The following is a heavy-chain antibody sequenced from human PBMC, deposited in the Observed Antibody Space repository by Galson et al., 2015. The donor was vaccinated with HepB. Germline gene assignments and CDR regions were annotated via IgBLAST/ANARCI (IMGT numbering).Heavy chain of an antibody. Sequence: SLRLSCAASGFTFSSYAMHWVRQAPGKGLEWVAVISYDGSNKYYADSVKGRFTISRDNSKNTLYLQMNSLRAEDTAVYYCARGAFYYYGSGSSDAFDIWGQGTMVTVSS. CDR1: GFTFSSYA. J-gene: IGHJ3*02. V-gene: IGHV3-30*04. CDR3: ARGAFYYYGSGSSDAFDI. D-gene: IGHD3-10*01. CDR2: ISYDGSNK.